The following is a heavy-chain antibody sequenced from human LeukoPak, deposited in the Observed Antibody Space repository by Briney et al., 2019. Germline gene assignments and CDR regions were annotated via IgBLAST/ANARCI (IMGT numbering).Heavy chain of an antibody. CDR2: ISSSSTPI. CDR1: GFTFSSYS. V-gene: IGHV3-48*02. CDR3: ARDCRSSTGCFFDY. Sequence: PGGSLRLSCAASGFTFSSYSLNWVRQAPGKGLEWISYISSSSTPIFYADSVKGRFTISRDNAQNSLYLQMNSLRDEDTAVYYCARDCRSSTGCFFDYWGQGALVTVSS. J-gene: IGHJ4*02. D-gene: IGHD2-2*01.